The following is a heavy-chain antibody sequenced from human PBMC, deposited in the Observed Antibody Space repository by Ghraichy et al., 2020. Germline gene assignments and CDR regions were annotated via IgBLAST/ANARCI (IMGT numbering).Heavy chain of an antibody. CDR3: TRELELSQDYFDY. D-gene: IGHD1-7*01. Sequence: GGSLRLSCTASGFTFGDYAMSWVRQAPGKGLEWVGFIRSKAYGGTTEYAASVKGRFTISRDDSKSIAYLQMNSLKTEDTAVYYCTRELELSQDYFDYWGQGTLVTVSS. CDR1: GFTFGDYA. V-gene: IGHV3-49*04. CDR2: IRSKAYGGTT. J-gene: IGHJ4*02.